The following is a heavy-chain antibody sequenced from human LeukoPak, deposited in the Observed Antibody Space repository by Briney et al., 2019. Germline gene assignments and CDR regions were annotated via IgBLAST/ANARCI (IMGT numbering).Heavy chain of an antibody. CDR3: ARGPGLRLGY. J-gene: IGHJ4*02. V-gene: IGHV4-34*01. Sequence: SETLSLTCAVYGGSFSGYYRSWIRQPPGKGLEWIGEINHSGSTNYNPSLKSRVTISVDTSKNQLSLKLSSVTAADTAVYYCARGPGLRLGYWGQGTLVTVSS. CDR2: INHSGST. CDR1: GGSFSGYY. D-gene: IGHD5-12*01.